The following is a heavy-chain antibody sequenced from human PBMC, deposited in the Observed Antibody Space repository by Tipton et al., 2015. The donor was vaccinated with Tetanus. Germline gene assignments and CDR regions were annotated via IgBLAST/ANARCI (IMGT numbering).Heavy chain of an antibody. Sequence: TLSLTCSASGASISSGGYYWSWVRQHPEKGLEWIGYVYYSGSNSYYNPSLKSRVTVSLDTSKNQFFLKLRSVTAADTAVYFCARDRGRESYGFGGYFDYWGQGRLVTVSS. J-gene: IGHJ4*02. CDR1: GASISSGGYY. V-gene: IGHV4-31*03. CDR3: ARDRGRESYGFGGYFDY. CDR2: VYYSGSNS. D-gene: IGHD3-16*02.